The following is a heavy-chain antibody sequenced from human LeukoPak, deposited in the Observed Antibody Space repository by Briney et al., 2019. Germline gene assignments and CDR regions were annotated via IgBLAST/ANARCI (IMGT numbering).Heavy chain of an antibody. D-gene: IGHD5-18*01. CDR3: ARPQSYGYYYYMDV. V-gene: IGHV3-20*04. CDR2: INWNGGST. Sequence: RAGGSLRLSCAASGFTFDDYGMSWVRQAPGKGLEWVSGINWNGGSTGYADSVKGRFTISRDNAKNSLYLQMNSLRAEDTVLYYCARPQSYGYYYYMDVWGKGTTVTVSS. J-gene: IGHJ6*03. CDR1: GFTFDDYG.